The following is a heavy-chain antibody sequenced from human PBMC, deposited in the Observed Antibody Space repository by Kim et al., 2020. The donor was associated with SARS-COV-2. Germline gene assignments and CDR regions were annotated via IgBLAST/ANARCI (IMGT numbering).Heavy chain of an antibody. J-gene: IGHJ6*02. V-gene: IGHV4-39*01. CDR3: ARRRAENYYYGMDV. Sequence: NPSLKSRVTISVDTSKNQFSLKLSSVTAADTAVYYCARRRAENYYYGMDVWGQGTTVTVSS.